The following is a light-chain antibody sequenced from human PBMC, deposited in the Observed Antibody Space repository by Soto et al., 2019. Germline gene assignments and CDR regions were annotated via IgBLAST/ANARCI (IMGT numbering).Light chain of an antibody. V-gene: IGKV4-1*01. CDR3: QQYYSTPPS. CDR1: QSVVYSSNNKNY. J-gene: IGKJ4*01. Sequence: DIVMTQSPDSLAVSLGESAAINCKASQSVVYSSNNKNYLAWYQQKPGQPPKLLIYWASTRESGVPDRFSGSGSGTDFTLTISSLQAEDVAVYYCQQYYSTPPSFGGGTRLDI. CDR2: WAS.